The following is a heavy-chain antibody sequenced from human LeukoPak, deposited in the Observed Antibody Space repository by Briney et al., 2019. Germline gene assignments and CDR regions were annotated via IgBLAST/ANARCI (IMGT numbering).Heavy chain of an antibody. CDR1: GFTFNSYE. CDR2: ISSSGSPI. D-gene: IGHD4-11*01. V-gene: IGHV3-48*03. J-gene: IGHJ6*02. CDR3: ARVYSNYDPAAMDV. Sequence: GGSLRLSCAASGFTFNSYEMNWVRQAPGKGLEGGSYISSSGSPIYYADSVEGLFTIARDNDKNAMYLQKSSLRAEDTAMYYCARVYSNYDPAAMDVWGQGTTVTVSS.